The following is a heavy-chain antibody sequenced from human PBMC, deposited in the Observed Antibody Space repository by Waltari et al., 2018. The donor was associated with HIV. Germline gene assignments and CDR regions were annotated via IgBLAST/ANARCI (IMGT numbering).Heavy chain of an antibody. CDR2: MSSDGSYD. D-gene: IGHD5-12*01. CDR3: ATAVRGYKPEIMDH. V-gene: IGHV3-30*03. CDR1: GVTFSNLG. Sequence: QVRLVESGGGVVQPGKSLTLSCVASGVTFSNLGVHWVRRAPGKGWEWVACMSSDGSYDYYGASFKGRFRISRDNSRNTLYLQIDSLRIEDTAVYYWATAVRGYKPEIMDHWGQGTPVTVSS. J-gene: IGHJ4*02.